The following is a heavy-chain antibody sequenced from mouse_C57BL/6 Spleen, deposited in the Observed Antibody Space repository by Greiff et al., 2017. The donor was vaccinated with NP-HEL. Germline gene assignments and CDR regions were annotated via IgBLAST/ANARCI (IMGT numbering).Heavy chain of an antibody. CDR2: IDPSDSYT. V-gene: IGHV1-69*01. CDR3: ARGGDSQEDY. Sequence: QVQLQQSGAELVMPGASVKLSCKASGYTFTSYWMHWVKQRPGQGLEWIGEIDPSDSYTNYNQKFKGKSTLTVDKSSSTAYMQLSSLTSEDSAVYYCARGGDSQEDYWGQGTTLTVSS. CDR1: GYTFTSYW. D-gene: IGHD3-1*01. J-gene: IGHJ2*01.